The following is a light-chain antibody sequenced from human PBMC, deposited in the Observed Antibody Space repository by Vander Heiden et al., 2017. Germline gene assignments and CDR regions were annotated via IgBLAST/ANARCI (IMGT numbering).Light chain of an antibody. CDR1: TSNIGSNT. Sequence: QSVLTQPPSASGTPGQRVTISCSGSTSNIGSNTVNWYQQPPGTAPKLLIFSDNPRPSGVPDRFSGSKSGTSASLAISGLQSDDEADYYCATWDDSLNAWVFGGGTKLTVL. CDR3: ATWDDSLNAWV. CDR2: SDN. J-gene: IGLJ3*02. V-gene: IGLV1-44*01.